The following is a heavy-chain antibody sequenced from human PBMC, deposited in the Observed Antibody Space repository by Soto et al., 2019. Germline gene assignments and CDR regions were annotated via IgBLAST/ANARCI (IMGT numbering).Heavy chain of an antibody. D-gene: IGHD6-13*01. V-gene: IGHV1-69*02. Sequence: QVQLVQSGAEVKKPGSSVKVSCKASGGTFSSYTISWVRQAPGQGLEWMGRIIPILGIANYAQKFQGRVTITADKSTSTAYMELSSLRSEDTAVYYCARGTLAAPGPPLDDPWGQGTLVTVSS. CDR1: GGTFSSYT. CDR2: IIPILGIA. J-gene: IGHJ5*02. CDR3: ARGTLAAPGPPLDDP.